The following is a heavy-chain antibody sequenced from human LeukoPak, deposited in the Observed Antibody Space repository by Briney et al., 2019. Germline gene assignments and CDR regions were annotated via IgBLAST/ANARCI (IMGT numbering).Heavy chain of an antibody. CDR3: ARTRGRYYDSSGYPDAFDI. V-gene: IGHV3-30-3*01. CDR2: ISYDGSNK. J-gene: IGHJ3*02. CDR1: GFTFSSHA. D-gene: IGHD3-22*01. Sequence: PGGSLRLSCAASGFTFSSHAMHWVRQAPGKGLEWVAVISYDGSNKYYADSVKGRFTISRDNSKNTLYLQMNSLRAEDTAVYYCARTRGRYYDSSGYPDAFDIWGQGTMVTVPS.